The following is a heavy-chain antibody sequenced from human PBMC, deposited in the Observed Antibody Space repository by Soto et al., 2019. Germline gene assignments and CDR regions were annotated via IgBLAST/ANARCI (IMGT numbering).Heavy chain of an antibody. CDR2: SSNSGSFT. J-gene: IGHJ4*02. CDR1: GFTFSDHY. Sequence: PGGSMRLSCAASGFTFSDHYMSWIRQAPGKGLEWIGYSSNSGSFTRYADSVKGRFSISRDNAKNSLYLQINSLRGDDTAIYYCVRSGDNYNLRDYCGQGTTGTVSA. V-gene: IGHV3-11*06. CDR3: VRSGDNYNLRDY. D-gene: IGHD1-1*01.